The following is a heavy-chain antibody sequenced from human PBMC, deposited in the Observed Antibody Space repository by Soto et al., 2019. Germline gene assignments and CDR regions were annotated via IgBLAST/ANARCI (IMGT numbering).Heavy chain of an antibody. Sequence: ASVKVSCKASGYTFTGYYMHWVRQAPGQGLEWMGWINPNSGGTNYAQKFQGWVTMTRDTSISTAYMELSRLRSDDTAVYYCARGYMTTVTKGDYYYYGMDVWGQGTTVTVSS. CDR3: ARGYMTTVTKGDYYYYGMDV. CDR1: GYTFTGYY. J-gene: IGHJ6*02. V-gene: IGHV1-2*04. D-gene: IGHD4-17*01. CDR2: INPNSGGT.